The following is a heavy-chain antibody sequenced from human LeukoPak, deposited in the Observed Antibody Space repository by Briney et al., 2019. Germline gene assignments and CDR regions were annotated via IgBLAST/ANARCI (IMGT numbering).Heavy chain of an antibody. D-gene: IGHD6-13*01. Sequence: SETLSLTCTVSGGSISSSSYYWGWVRQPPGKGLEWIVSIYYGGSTYYNPSLKSRVTISVDTTKNQFSLKLSSVTAADTAVYYCARHVRIRRIAAAGTWNWFDPWGQGTLVTVSS. J-gene: IGHJ5*02. CDR1: GGSISSSSYY. V-gene: IGHV4-39*01. CDR3: ARHVRIRRIAAAGTWNWFDP. CDR2: IYYGGST.